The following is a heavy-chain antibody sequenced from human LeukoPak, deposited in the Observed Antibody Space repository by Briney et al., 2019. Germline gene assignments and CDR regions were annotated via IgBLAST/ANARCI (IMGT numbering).Heavy chain of an antibody. CDR2: MNPNSGNT. J-gene: IGHJ4*02. CDR1: GYTFTSYD. CDR3: ARPGYSGYDYLFDY. Sequence: ASVKVSCKASGYTFTSYDINWVRQATGQGLEWMGWMNPNSGNTGYAQKFQGRVTMTRNTSISTAYMELSSLRSGDTAVYYCARPGYSGYDYLFDYWGQGTLVTVSS. V-gene: IGHV1-8*01. D-gene: IGHD5-12*01.